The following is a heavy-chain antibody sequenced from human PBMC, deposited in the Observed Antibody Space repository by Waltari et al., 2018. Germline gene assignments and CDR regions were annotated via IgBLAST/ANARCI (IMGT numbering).Heavy chain of an antibody. J-gene: IGHJ5*02. CDR3: ARLDYSALRRGCDP. Sequence: QLQLQESGPGLVKPSETLSLTCTGSGDSISDNHYYWGWLRQPPGKGLAWFATIHFTGTTHYNPSLESRVAISVDTSQNQFSLKLTSVTAADTAVYYCARLDYSALRRGCDPWGQGTLVTVSS. V-gene: IGHV4-39*01. D-gene: IGHD4-4*01. CDR1: GDSISDNHYY. CDR2: IHFTGTT.